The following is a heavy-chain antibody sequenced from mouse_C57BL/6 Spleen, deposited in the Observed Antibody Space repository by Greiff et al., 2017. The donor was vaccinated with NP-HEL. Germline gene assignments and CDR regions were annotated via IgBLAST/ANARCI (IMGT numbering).Heavy chain of an antibody. CDR3: ARNYGSSYWDY. CDR1: GYTFTSYW. J-gene: IGHJ2*01. D-gene: IGHD1-1*01. Sequence: QVQLQQPGAELVKPGASVKLSCKASGYTFTSYWMHWVKQRPGQGLEWIGMIHPNSGSTNYNEKFKGKATMTVDKSSSTAYMQLSSLTSEDSAVYYSARNYGSSYWDYWGQGTTLTVSS. CDR2: IHPNSGST. V-gene: IGHV1-64*01.